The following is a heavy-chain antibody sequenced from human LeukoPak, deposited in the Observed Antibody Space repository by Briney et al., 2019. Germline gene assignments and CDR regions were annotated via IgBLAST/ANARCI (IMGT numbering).Heavy chain of an antibody. CDR1: GFTFSSHW. CDR2: INSDGSST. D-gene: IGHD2-2*01. Sequence: PGGSLRLSCAASGFTFSSHWMHWVRQAPGKGLVWVSRINSDGSSTSYADSVKGRFTISRDNAKNTLYLQMNSLRAEDTAVYYCARSQGYCSSTSCSDDAFEIWGQGTMVTVSS. CDR3: ARSQGYCSSTSCSDDAFEI. V-gene: IGHV3-74*01. J-gene: IGHJ3*02.